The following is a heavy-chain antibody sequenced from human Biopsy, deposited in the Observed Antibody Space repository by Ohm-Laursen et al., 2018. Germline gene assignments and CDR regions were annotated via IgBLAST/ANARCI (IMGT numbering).Heavy chain of an antibody. Sequence: PTQTLPLTCTFSGFSLTTSGVAVSWVRQPPVKALEWLAFIYWHGDKRYRPSLKSRLTIMKDTSKNQVVLTMTNMDPMDTATYYCAHSCSGFGVLCQSYYAMDVWGQGTTVTVSS. CDR3: AHSCSGFGVLCQSYYAMDV. J-gene: IGHJ6*02. CDR1: GFSLTTSGVA. V-gene: IGHV2-5*01. D-gene: IGHD3-16*01. CDR2: IYWHGDK.